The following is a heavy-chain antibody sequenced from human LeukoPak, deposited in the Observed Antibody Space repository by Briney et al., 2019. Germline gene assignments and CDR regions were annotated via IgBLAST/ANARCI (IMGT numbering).Heavy chain of an antibody. Sequence: GGSLRLSCAASGFTFSSYGMHRVRQTPGKGLEWVAFIRYDGSNKYYADSVKGRFTISRDNSKNTLYLQMNSLRAEDTAVYYCVKEQGYTYGRGDFEFWGQGTLVTVSS. J-gene: IGHJ4*02. CDR1: GFTFSSYG. V-gene: IGHV3-30*02. CDR3: VKEQGYTYGRGDFEF. CDR2: IRYDGSNK. D-gene: IGHD5-18*01.